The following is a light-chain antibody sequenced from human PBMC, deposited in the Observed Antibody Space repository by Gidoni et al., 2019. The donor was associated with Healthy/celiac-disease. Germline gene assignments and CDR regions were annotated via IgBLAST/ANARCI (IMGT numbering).Light chain of an antibody. V-gene: IGLV3-25*03. J-gene: IGLJ2*01. CDR2: KDS. Sequence: SYELTQPPSVSVSPGQPARITCSGDALQKQYAYWYQQKPGQAPVLVIYKDSERPSGIPERFSGSSSGTTVTLTISGVQAEDEADYYCQSADSSGTYEVFGGGTKLTVL. CDR3: QSADSSGTYEV. CDR1: ALQKQY.